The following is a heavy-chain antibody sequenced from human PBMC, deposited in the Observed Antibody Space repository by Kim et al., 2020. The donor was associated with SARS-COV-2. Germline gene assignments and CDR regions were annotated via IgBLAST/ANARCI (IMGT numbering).Heavy chain of an antibody. CDR1: GGSFSGYY. J-gene: IGHJ4*02. D-gene: IGHD4-17*01. V-gene: IGHV4-34*01. Sequence: SETLSLTCAVYGGSFSGYYWSWIRQPPGKGLEWIGEINHSGSTNYNPSLKSRVTISVDTSKNQFSLKLSSVTAADTAVYYCARGYGGWGQGTLVTVSS. CDR2: INHSGST. CDR3: ARGYGG.